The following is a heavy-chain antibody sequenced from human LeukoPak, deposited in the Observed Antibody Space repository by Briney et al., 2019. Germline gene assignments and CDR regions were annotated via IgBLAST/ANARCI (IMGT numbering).Heavy chain of an antibody. D-gene: IGHD6-13*01. J-gene: IGHJ5*02. CDR1: GGSISSSSYY. CDR3: ARLGIAENWFDP. CDR2: IYYSGST. V-gene: IGHV4-39*01. Sequence: SETLSLTCTVSGGSISSSSYYWGWIHQPPGKGLEWIGSIYYSGSTYYNPSLKSRVTISVDTSKNQFSLKLSSVTAADTAVYYCARLGIAENWFDPWGQGTLVTVSS.